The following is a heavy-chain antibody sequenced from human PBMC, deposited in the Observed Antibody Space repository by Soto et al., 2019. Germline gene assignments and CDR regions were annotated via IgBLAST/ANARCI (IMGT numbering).Heavy chain of an antibody. D-gene: IGHD2-21*02. J-gene: IGHJ6*02. CDR1: GGSVSSGSYY. Sequence: SETLSLTCTVSGGSVSSGSYYWSWIRQSPGRGLEWIGYIYYSGSTNYNPSLKSRVTISVDTSKNQFSLKLNSVTAADTAVYYCARDLWGYCGTDCYPLDVWGQGTTVTVSS. CDR3: ARDLWGYCGTDCYPLDV. CDR2: IYYSGST. V-gene: IGHV4-61*01.